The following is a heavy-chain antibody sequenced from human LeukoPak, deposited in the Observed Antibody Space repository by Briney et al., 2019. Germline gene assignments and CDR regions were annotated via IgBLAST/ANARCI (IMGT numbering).Heavy chain of an antibody. CDR1: GGTFSSYA. CDR2: ITPIFGTA. D-gene: IGHD3-16*01. CDR3: AKGVYYYYYYMDV. J-gene: IGHJ6*03. Sequence: ASVKVSCKASGGTFSSYAISWVRQAPGQGLEWMGGITPIFGTANYAQKFQGRVTITADESTSTAYMELSSLRSEDTAVYYCAKGVYYYYYYMDVWGKGTTVTVSS. V-gene: IGHV1-69*13.